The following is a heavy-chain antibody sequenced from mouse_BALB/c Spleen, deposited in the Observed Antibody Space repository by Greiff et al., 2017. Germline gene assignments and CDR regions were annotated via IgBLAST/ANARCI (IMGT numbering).Heavy chain of an antibody. CDR3: ARPNGNYSFYAMDY. CDR1: GYTFTSYW. J-gene: IGHJ4*01. CDR2: IFPGTGTT. V-gene: IGHV1S132*01. Sequence: VQLQQSGAELVKPGASVKLSCKTSGYTFTSYWIQWVKQRPGQGLGWIGEIFPGTGTTYYNEKFKGKATLTIDTSSSTAYMQLSSLTSEDSAVYFCARPNGNYSFYAMDYWGQGTSVTVSS. D-gene: IGHD2-1*01.